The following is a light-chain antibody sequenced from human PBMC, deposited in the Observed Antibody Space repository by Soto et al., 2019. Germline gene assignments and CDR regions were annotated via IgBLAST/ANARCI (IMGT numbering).Light chain of an antibody. CDR1: QSISNH. Sequence: DIQMTHSQSSLSASVEDRVIITCRARQSISNHLNWYKKKPGKAPKLLIFAASSLQSGVPSRFSGSRSGPDFTLTISSLQPEDFATYYCQQSYSSPSPFGQGTKVEIK. J-gene: IGKJ1*01. V-gene: IGKV1-39*01. CDR2: AAS. CDR3: QQSYSSPSP.